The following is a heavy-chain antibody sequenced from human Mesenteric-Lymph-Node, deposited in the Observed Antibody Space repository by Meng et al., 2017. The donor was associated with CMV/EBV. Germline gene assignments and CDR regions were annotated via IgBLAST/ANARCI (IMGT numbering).Heavy chain of an antibody. J-gene: IGHJ4*02. CDR3: ARGKSTTSCTD. Sequence: ASVKVSCKASGGTFSTYSFNWVRQAPGQGLEWMGWMNPDSGNTGYAQKFQGRLTMTRDTSISTAYMELSSLRSEDTAVYYCARGKSTTSCTDWGQGTLVTVSS. V-gene: IGHV1-8*02. CDR1: GGTFSTYS. D-gene: IGHD2-2*01. CDR2: MNPDSGNT.